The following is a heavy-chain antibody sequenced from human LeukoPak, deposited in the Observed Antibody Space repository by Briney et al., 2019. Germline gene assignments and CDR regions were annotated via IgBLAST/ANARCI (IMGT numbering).Heavy chain of an antibody. Sequence: GGSLRLSCAASGFTFSSSAMSWVRQVPGKGLEWVSGISASGGSTSYADSVRGRFTISRDNSKNALYVQMNSLRAEDTAVYYCAKAPPYKKYFDYWGQGTLVTVSS. CDR1: GFTFSSSA. CDR3: AKAPPYKKYFDY. J-gene: IGHJ4*02. CDR2: ISASGGST. D-gene: IGHD1-1*01. V-gene: IGHV3-23*01.